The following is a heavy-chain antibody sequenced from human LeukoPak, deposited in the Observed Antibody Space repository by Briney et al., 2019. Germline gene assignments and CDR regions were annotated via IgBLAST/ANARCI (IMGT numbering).Heavy chain of an antibody. D-gene: IGHD2-21*01. J-gene: IGHJ4*02. CDR3: AKDYLVGLDY. V-gene: IGHV3-30*02. Sequence: QTGGSLRLSCAASGFTFSGYGMHWVRQAPGKGLEWVAFIRYDGSNKYYADSVKGRFTISRDNSKNTLYLQMNSLRAEDTAVYYCAKDYLVGLDYWGQGTLVTVSS. CDR2: IRYDGSNK. CDR1: GFTFSGYG.